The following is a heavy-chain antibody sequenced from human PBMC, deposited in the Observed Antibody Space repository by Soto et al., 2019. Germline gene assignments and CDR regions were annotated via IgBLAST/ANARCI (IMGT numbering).Heavy chain of an antibody. Sequence: QVQLVQSRAEVKKPGSSVRVSCRASEGTFNSHVVSWVRQAPGQGLQWMGGIIPLFGTTNYAHQLEGRVTITSDSSTTTSYVALSGLTPVDTAVYYCAIGETLFLSSPKDYNDGRDVWGQGATVIGSS. J-gene: IGHJ6*02. V-gene: IGHV1-69*01. CDR3: AIGETLFLSSPKDYNDGRDV. CDR2: IIPLFGTT. D-gene: IGHD4-4*01. CDR1: EGTFNSHV.